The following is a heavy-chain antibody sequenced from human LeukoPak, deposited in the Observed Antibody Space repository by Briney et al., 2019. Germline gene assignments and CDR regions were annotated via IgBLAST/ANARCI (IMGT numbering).Heavy chain of an antibody. V-gene: IGHV3-30*18. CDR1: GFTFSSYG. Sequence: GGSLRLSCAASGFTFSSYGMHWVRQAPGKGLEWVAVISYDGSNKYYADSVKGRFTISRDNSKNTLYLQMNSLRAEDTAVYYCAKGDWFDPWGQGTLVTVSS. D-gene: IGHD3-16*01. J-gene: IGHJ5*02. CDR3: AKGDWFDP. CDR2: ISYDGSNK.